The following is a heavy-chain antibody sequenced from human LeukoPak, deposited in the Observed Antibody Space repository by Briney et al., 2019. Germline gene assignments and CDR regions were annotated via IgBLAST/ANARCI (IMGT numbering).Heavy chain of an antibody. V-gene: IGHV4-59*08. D-gene: IGHD2-2*01. J-gene: IGHJ5*02. CDR1: GGSVSSDY. CDR2: IYHTGNS. CDR3: ARKGYCSSTSCYGFDP. Sequence: SETLSLTCTVSGGSVSSDYWSWIRQPPGKGLEWIGYIYHTGNSDYNPSLKSRATISLDTSKNQFSLKLTSVTAADTAVYYCARKGYCSSTSCYGFDPWGQGTLVTVSS.